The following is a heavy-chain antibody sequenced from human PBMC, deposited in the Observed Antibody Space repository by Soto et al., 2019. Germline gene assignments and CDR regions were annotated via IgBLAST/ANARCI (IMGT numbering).Heavy chain of an antibody. D-gene: IGHD5-18*01. CDR3: AREVGGYSYGQNDY. J-gene: IGHJ4*02. CDR2: IKQDGSEK. Sequence: EVQLVESGGGLVQPGGSLRLSCAASGFTFSSYWMSWVRQAPGKGLEWVANIKQDGSEKYYVDSVKGRFTISRDNAKNSLYRQMNSLRAEDTAVYYCAREVGGYSYGQNDYWGQGTLVTVSS. V-gene: IGHV3-7*01. CDR1: GFTFSSYW.